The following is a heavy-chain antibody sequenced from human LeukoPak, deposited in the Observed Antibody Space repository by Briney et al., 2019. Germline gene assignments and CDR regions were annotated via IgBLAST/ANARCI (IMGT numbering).Heavy chain of an antibody. CDR2: INPNSGGT. V-gene: IGHV1-2*02. CDR1: GYTFTGYY. CDR3: ARALRYFDWLSINDAFDI. J-gene: IGHJ3*02. Sequence: ASVKVSCKASGYTFTGYYMHWVRQAPGQGLEWMGWINPNSGGTNYAQKFQGRVTMTRDTSISTAYMELSRLRSDDTAVYYCARALRYFDWLSINDAFDIWGQGTMVTVSS. D-gene: IGHD3-9*01.